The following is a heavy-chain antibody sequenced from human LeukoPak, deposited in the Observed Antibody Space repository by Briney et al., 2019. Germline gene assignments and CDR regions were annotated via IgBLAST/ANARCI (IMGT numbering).Heavy chain of an antibody. J-gene: IGHJ3*02. V-gene: IGHV3-66*01. D-gene: IGHD4-23*01. CDR3: ARGPTVVNDAFDI. CDR1: GFTVSSNY. CDR2: IYSGGST. Sequence: GGSLRLSCAASGFTVSSNYMSWVRQAPGKRLEWVSVIYSGGSTYYADSVKGRLTISRDNSKNTLYLQMDSLRAEDTAVYYCARGPTVVNDAFDIWGQGTMVTVSS.